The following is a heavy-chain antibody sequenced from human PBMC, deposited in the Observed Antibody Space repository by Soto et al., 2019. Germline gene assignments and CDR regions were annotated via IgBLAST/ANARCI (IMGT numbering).Heavy chain of an antibody. CDR3: ARVDCAPYYFDY. V-gene: IGHV4-59*01. CDR1: GGSFSSYF. J-gene: IGHJ4*02. D-gene: IGHD2-21*02. Sequence: PSETLSLTCTVSGGSFSSYFWSWVRQPPGKGLEWIGYLSYSGTTSYNPSLKTRVTISVDTSKNQFSLELSSVTAADTAVYYCARVDCAPYYFDYWGQGTLVTVSS. CDR2: LSYSGTT.